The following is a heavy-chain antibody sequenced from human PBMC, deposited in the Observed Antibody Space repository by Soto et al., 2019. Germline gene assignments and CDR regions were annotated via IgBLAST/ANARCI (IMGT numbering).Heavy chain of an antibody. V-gene: IGHV3-23*01. J-gene: IGHJ4*02. CDR2: ISGSGGST. CDR3: ARGVGIAVAGSY. CDR1: GFTFSSYA. Sequence: PGGSLRLSCAASGFTFSSYAMSWVRQAPGKGLEWVSSISGSGGSTYYADSVKGRFTISRDNSKNTLYLQMNSLRAEDTAVYYCARGVGIAVAGSYWGQGTLVTVSS. D-gene: IGHD6-19*01.